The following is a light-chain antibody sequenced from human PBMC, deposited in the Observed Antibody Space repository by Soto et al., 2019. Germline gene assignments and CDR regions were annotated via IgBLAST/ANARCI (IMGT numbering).Light chain of an antibody. CDR2: GAS. CDR1: QSVSSN. J-gene: IGKJ4*01. V-gene: IGKV3-15*01. CDR3: QQYNNWPLA. Sequence: EKVMTQSPATLSVSPGERATLSCRASQSVSSNLAWYQQKPGHAPRLLIYGASTRATGIPARFIGSGSGTEFTLTISSLQSEDFAVYYCQQYNNWPLAFGGGTKVEIK.